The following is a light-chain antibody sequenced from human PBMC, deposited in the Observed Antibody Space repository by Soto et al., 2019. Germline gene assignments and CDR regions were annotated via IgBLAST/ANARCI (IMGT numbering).Light chain of an antibody. CDR2: GAS. CDR3: PQYDKGHQYT. J-gene: IGKJ5*01. CDR1: QSVSSSY. Sequence: EKLVTNSPFTXSLSVGERATLSCRASQSVSSSYLAWYQQKPGKAPXLXXXGASSRATGIPDRFSGSGSGAEFTLTISSRQSEDFASYYCPQYDKGHQYTFGQGTRLEI. V-gene: IGKV3-20*01.